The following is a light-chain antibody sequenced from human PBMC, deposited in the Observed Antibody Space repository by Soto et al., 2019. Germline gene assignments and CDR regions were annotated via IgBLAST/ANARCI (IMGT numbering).Light chain of an antibody. CDR1: QSVSSTY. Sequence: EIVLTQSPGTLSLSPGERATLSCRASQSVSSTYLIWYQQKPGQAPRLLIYVASSRATGIPDRFSGSGSGTDFTLTISRLEPEDFAVYYCQHYDSSLWTFGQGTKVDI. CDR3: QHYDSSLWT. CDR2: VAS. J-gene: IGKJ1*01. V-gene: IGKV3-20*01.